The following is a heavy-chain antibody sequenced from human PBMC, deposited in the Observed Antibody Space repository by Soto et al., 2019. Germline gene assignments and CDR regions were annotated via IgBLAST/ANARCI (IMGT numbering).Heavy chain of an antibody. Sequence: ASVKVSCKASGYTFTSYAMHWVRQAPGQRLEWMGWINAGNGNTKYSQKFQGRVTITRDTSASTAYMELSSLRSEDTAVYYCARDRPGAVAGMRGGYFQHWGQGTLVTVSS. CDR1: GYTFTSYA. CDR2: INAGNGNT. CDR3: ARDRPGAVAGMRGGYFQH. V-gene: IGHV1-3*01. D-gene: IGHD6-19*01. J-gene: IGHJ1*01.